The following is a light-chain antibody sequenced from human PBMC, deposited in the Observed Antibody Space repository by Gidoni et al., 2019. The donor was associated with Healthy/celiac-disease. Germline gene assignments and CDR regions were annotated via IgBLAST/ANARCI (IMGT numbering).Light chain of an antibody. CDR2: GAS. CDR3: KQYNNWPPWT. J-gene: IGKJ1*01. V-gene: IGKV3-15*01. CDR1: QSVSSN. Sequence: IVMTQSPATLSVSLGDRATLSCRASQSVSSNFAWYQQKPGQAPRLLIYGASTRDTGIPARLSGSGSGTEFTLTISSLQSEDFAVYYCKQYNNWPPWTFGQGTKVEIK.